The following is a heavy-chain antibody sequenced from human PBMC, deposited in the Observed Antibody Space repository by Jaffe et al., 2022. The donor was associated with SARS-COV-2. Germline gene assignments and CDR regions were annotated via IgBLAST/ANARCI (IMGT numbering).Heavy chain of an antibody. CDR2: ISYDGSNN. Sequence: QVQLVESGGGVVQPGRSLRLSCAASGFTFSIYAMHWVRQAPGKGLEWVAVISYDGSNNYYADSEKARYTISRDNSKNTLYLQMNSLRPEDTAVYYCARSPDYGSGIGRYYYMDVWGKGTTVTVSS. V-gene: IGHV3-30*04. CDR3: ARSPDYGSGIGRYYYMDV. D-gene: IGHD3-10*01. J-gene: IGHJ6*03. CDR1: GFTFSIYA.